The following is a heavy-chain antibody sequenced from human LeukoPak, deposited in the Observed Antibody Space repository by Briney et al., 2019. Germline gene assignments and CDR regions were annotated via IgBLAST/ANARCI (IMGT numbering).Heavy chain of an antibody. CDR3: ARGPGYCPNGVCYKRNWFDP. CDR1: GFTFSSYS. V-gene: IGHV3-21*01. J-gene: IGHJ5*02. Sequence: GGSLRLSCAASGFTFSSYSMNWVRQAPGKGLEWVSSISSSSSSYIYYADSVKGRFTISRDNAKNSLYLQMNSLRAEDTAVYYCARGPGYCPNGVCYKRNWFDPWGQGTLVTVSS. D-gene: IGHD2-8*01. CDR2: ISSSSSSYI.